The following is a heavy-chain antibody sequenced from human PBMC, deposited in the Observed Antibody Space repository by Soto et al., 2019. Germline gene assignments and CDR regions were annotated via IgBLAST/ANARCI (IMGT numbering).Heavy chain of an antibody. D-gene: IGHD3-9*01. CDR2: ISYDGSNK. CDR1: GFTFSSYA. Sequence: PGGSLRLSCAASGFTFSSYAMHWVRQAPGKGLEWVAVISYDGSNKYYADSVKGRFTISRDNSKNTLYLQMNSLRAEDTAVYYCARDLGNNNVLRYFDWPRQYYYYGMDVWGQGTTVTVSS. J-gene: IGHJ6*02. CDR3: ARDLGNNNVLRYFDWPRQYYYYGMDV. V-gene: IGHV3-30-3*01.